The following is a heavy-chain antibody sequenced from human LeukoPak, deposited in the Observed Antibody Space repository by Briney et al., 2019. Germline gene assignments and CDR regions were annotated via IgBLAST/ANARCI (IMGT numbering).Heavy chain of an antibody. CDR3: ARGSGQLGSDY. J-gene: IGHJ4*02. CDR1: GFTFSRYW. D-gene: IGHD7-27*01. V-gene: IGHV3-7*01. CDR2: IKQDGSDK. Sequence: GGSLRLSCAASGFTFSRYWMSWVRQAPGKGLECVANIKQDGSDKYYVDSVKGRFTISRGNAKNSLYLQMNSLRAEDTAVYYCARGSGQLGSDYWGQGTLVTVSS.